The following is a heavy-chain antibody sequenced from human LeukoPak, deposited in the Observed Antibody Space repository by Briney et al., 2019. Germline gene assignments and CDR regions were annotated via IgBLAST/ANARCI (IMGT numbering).Heavy chain of an antibody. CDR2: IYSGGST. CDR3: AKANEPGIQLWPTLDY. D-gene: IGHD5-18*01. CDR1: GFTVSSNY. V-gene: IGHV3-66*01. Sequence: GGSLRLSCAASGFTVSSNYMSWVRQAPGKGLEWVSVIYSGGSTYYADSVKGRFTISRDNSKNTLYLQMNSLRAEDTAVYYCAKANEPGIQLWPTLDYWGQGTLVTVSS. J-gene: IGHJ4*02.